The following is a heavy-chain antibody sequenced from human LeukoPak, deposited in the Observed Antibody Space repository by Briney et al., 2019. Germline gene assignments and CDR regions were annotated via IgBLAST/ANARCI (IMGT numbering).Heavy chain of an antibody. Sequence: TETLSLTCTVSGGSISSYYWSWIRQPPGKGLEWIGYIYYSGSTNYNPSLKSRVTISVDTSKNQFSLKLSSVTAADTAVYYCARQRAGYGSGSSFDYWGQGTLVTVSS. J-gene: IGHJ4*02. D-gene: IGHD3-10*01. CDR2: IYYSGST. V-gene: IGHV4-59*08. CDR1: GGSISSYY. CDR3: ARQRAGYGSGSSFDY.